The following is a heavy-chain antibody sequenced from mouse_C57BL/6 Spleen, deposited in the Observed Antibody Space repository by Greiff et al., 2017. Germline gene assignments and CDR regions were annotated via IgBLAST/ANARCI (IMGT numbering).Heavy chain of an antibody. CDR3: ARFWTAQATIDY. CDR1: GYTFTSYG. J-gene: IGHJ2*01. D-gene: IGHD3-2*02. CDR2: IYPRSGNT. Sequence: LVESGAELARPGASVKLSCKASGYTFTSYGISWVKQRTGQGLEWIGEIYPRSGNTYYNEKFKGKATLTADKSASTAYMELRSLTSEDSAVYCCARFWTAQATIDYWGQGTTLTVSS. V-gene: IGHV1-81*01.